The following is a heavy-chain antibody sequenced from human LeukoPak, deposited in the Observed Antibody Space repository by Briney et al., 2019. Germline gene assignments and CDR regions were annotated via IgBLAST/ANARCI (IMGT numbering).Heavy chain of an antibody. J-gene: IGHJ6*03. CDR2: IYYSGST. CDR3: ARGRVVARRGYYYYMDV. V-gene: IGHV4-59*01. CDR1: GGSISSYY. Sequence: PSETLSLTCTVSGGSISSYYWSWIRQPPGKGLEWIGYIYYSGSTNYNPSLKSRVTISVDTSKNQFSLKLSSVTAADTAVYYCARGRVVARRGYYYYMDVWGKGTTVTVSS. D-gene: IGHD2-15*01.